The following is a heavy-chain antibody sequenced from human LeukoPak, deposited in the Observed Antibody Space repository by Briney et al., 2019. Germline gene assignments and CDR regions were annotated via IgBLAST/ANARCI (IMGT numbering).Heavy chain of an antibody. D-gene: IGHD1-26*01. Sequence: PGGSLRLSCTASGFTFKNYRMTRVRQAPGRGLEWVASMKDDGNEIQYVDSVKGRFTISRDNAKNSLYLQMNNLRAEDTAVYYCARSRATNDYWGQGTLVTVSS. CDR1: GFTFKNYR. CDR3: ARSRATNDY. J-gene: IGHJ4*02. CDR2: MKDDGNEI. V-gene: IGHV3-7*01.